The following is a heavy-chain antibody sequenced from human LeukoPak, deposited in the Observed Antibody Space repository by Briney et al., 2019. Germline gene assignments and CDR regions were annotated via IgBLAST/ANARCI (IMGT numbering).Heavy chain of an antibody. CDR1: GFTFSSYS. CDR3: AKSVAIYFYYGLDV. CDR2: ISSSSSYI. J-gene: IGHJ6*02. D-gene: IGHD3-3*01. V-gene: IGHV3-21*04. Sequence: GGSLRLSCAASGFTFSSYSMNWVRQAPGKGLEWVSSISSSSSYIYYADSVKGRFTISRDNAKNSLFLQMNSLRVEDTAPYYCAKSVAIYFYYGLDVWGQGTTVTVSS.